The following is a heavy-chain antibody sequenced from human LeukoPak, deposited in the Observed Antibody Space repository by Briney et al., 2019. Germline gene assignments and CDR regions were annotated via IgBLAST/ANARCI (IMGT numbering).Heavy chain of an antibody. Sequence: PSETLSLTCTVSGGSISSGGYYWSWFRQPPGKGLKWIGYIYHSGSTYYNPSLKSRVTISVDRSKNQFSLKLSSVTAADTAVYYCARSRYSSSWSPLDYWGQGTLVTVSS. D-gene: IGHD6-13*01. CDR3: ARSRYSSSWSPLDY. V-gene: IGHV4-30-2*01. J-gene: IGHJ4*02. CDR1: GGSISSGGYY. CDR2: IYHSGST.